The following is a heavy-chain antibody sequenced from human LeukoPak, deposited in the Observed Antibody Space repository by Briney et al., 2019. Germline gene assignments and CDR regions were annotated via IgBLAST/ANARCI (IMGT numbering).Heavy chain of an antibody. CDR3: AKEMTSRGYFDY. J-gene: IGHJ4*02. Sequence: LPGGSLRLSCAASGFTFSAYAMSWVRQAPGKGLEWVSAISGWGGSTYYADCVRGRFTISRDNSKNTLYLQMNSLRAEDTAVYYCAKEMTSRGYFDYWGQGTLVTVSS. D-gene: IGHD3-10*01. CDR1: GFTFSAYA. CDR2: ISGWGGST. V-gene: IGHV3-23*01.